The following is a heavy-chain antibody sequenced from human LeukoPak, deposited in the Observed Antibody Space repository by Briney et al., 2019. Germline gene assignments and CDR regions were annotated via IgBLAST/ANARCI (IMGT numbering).Heavy chain of an antibody. Sequence: GGSLRLSCAASGFTFSSYGMHWVRQAPGKGLEWVSAISGSGGSTYYADSVKGRFTISRDNSKNTLYLQMNSLRAEDTAVYYCAKFHQEQERWLQFTYYFDYWGQGTLVTVSS. CDR2: ISGSGGST. CDR1: GFTFSSYG. J-gene: IGHJ4*02. V-gene: IGHV3-23*01. D-gene: IGHD5-24*01. CDR3: AKFHQEQERWLQFTYYFDY.